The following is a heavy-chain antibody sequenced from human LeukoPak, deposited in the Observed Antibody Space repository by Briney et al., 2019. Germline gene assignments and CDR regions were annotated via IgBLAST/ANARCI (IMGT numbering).Heavy chain of an antibody. Sequence: GASLKVSCKASGGTFSSYAISRVRQAPGQGLEWMGGIIPIFGTANYAQKFQGRVTITADESTSTAYMALSSLRSEDTAVYYCARGAADIVVVPAALDYYYYGMDVWGKGTTVTVSS. CDR3: ARGAADIVVVPAALDYYYYGMDV. V-gene: IGHV1-69*13. CDR2: IIPIFGTA. J-gene: IGHJ6*04. CDR1: GGTFSSYA. D-gene: IGHD2-2*01.